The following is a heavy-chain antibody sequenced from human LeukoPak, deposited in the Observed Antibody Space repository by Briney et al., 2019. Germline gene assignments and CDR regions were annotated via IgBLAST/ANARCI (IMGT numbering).Heavy chain of an antibody. CDR2: ISSSGSSI. CDR3: ARKGGPQDY. J-gene: IGHJ4*02. D-gene: IGHD3-16*01. Sequence: GGSLRLSCAASRFTFSDHYMSWIRQAPGKGLEWVSTISSSGSSIYYTDSVKGRFTISRDNAKNSLYLQMNGLRAEDTAVYYCARKGGPQDYWGQGTLVTVSS. V-gene: IGHV3-11*01. CDR1: RFTFSDHY.